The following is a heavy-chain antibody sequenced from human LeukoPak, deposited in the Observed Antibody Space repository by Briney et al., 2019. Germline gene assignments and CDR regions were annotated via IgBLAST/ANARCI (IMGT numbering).Heavy chain of an antibody. V-gene: IGHV3-23*01. J-gene: IGHJ6*02. D-gene: IGHD6-13*01. Sequence: GGSLRLSCAASGFTFSSYAMSWVRQAPGKGLEWVSAISGSGGSTYYADSVKGRFTISRDNSKNTLYLQMNSLRAEDTAVYYCAKSAAAGSSYYYYGMDVWGQGTTVTVSS. CDR2: ISGSGGST. CDR1: GFTFSSYA. CDR3: AKSAAAGSSYYYYGMDV.